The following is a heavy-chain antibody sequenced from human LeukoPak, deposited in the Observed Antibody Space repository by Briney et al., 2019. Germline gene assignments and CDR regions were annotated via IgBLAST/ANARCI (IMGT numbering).Heavy chain of an antibody. CDR2: ISSDGRST. CDR3: AKDSLLATSRYSSGWYWLDY. D-gene: IGHD6-19*01. V-gene: IGHV3-74*01. Sequence: GGSLRLSCAASGFTFSRYWMHWVRQAPWKGLMWVSRISSDGRSTIYADSVKGRFTISRDNAKNTMYLQMNSLRAEDTALYYCAKDSLLATSRYSSGWYWLDYWGQGTLVTVSS. CDR1: GFTFSRYW. J-gene: IGHJ4*02.